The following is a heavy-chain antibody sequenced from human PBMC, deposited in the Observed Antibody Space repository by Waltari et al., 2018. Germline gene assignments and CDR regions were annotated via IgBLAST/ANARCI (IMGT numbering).Heavy chain of an antibody. V-gene: IGHV3-7*03. CDR3: ARDSAFCNGCAVDL. CDR1: GFYLSEYD. J-gene: IGHJ3*01. Sequence: VQMMESGGGLAQRGGSVRFASIVTGFYLSEYDTSWVRMAPGKGQEWVAKLKHDGSLKSYVDSVRGRFIISRDNAKNSVFLQRNSLRVDDTAVYYCARDSAFCNGCAVDLWGQGTMVSVSS. CDR2: LKHDGSLK. D-gene: IGHD2-8*01.